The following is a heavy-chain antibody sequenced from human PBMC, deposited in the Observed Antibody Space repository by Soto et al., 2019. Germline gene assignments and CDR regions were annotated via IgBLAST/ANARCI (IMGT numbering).Heavy chain of an antibody. CDR3: VHRGPVDETGMGFDF. CDR2: VYWDDDK. V-gene: IGHV2-5*02. J-gene: IGHJ4*02. Sequence: SGPTLVNPTQTLTLTCTFSGFSLNSRGVGVGWVRQPPGKALEWLAIVYWDDDKRYRPSLRSRLSIRKDTPKNQVVLTLTNTDPVYTATYYCVHRGPVDETGMGFDFWGQGSLVTVSS. D-gene: IGHD3-9*01. CDR1: GFSLNSRGVG.